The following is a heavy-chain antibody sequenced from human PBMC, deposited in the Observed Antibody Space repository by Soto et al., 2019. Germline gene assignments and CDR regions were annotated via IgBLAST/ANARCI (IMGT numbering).Heavy chain of an antibody. V-gene: IGHV1-18*01. D-gene: IGHD6-13*01. Sequence: QVQLVQSGAEVKKPGASVKVSCKASGYTFTSYGISWVRQAPGQGLEWMGWISAYNGNTNYAQKLQGRVTMTTDTSTSTAYMELRSVRYDDTAVYYCARDLTIAAAGTYYYYYGMDVWGQGTTVTVSS. CDR1: GYTFTSYG. J-gene: IGHJ6*02. CDR2: ISAYNGNT. CDR3: ARDLTIAAAGTYYYYYGMDV.